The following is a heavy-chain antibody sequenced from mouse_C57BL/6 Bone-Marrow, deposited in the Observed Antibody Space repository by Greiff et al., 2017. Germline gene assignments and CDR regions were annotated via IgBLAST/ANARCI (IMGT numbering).Heavy chain of an antibody. CDR1: GYTFTSYW. CDR2: IHPNSGST. J-gene: IGHJ2*01. CDR3: ARFHYYGSSYWFDY. Sequence: QVQLQQPGAELVKPGASVKLSCKASGYTFTSYWMHWVKQRPGQGLEWIGMIHPNSGSTNYNEKFKSKATLTVDKSSSTAYMQLSSLTSEDSAVYYCARFHYYGSSYWFDYWGQGTTLTVSA. V-gene: IGHV1-64*01. D-gene: IGHD1-1*01.